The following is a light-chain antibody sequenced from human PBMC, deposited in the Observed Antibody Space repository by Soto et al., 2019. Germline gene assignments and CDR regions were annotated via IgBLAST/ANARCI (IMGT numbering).Light chain of an antibody. V-gene: IGKV3-15*01. CDR1: QSVSSN. CDR2: GAS. J-gene: IGKJ4*01. Sequence: EIVMSQSPATLSVSPGERATLSFTASQSVSSNLAWYQQTPGQAPRLLIYGASTRATGIPARFSGSGSGTECTLTISSLQSEDVAVDYCRQYNNSPLTFGGGTKVDIK. CDR3: RQYNNSPLT.